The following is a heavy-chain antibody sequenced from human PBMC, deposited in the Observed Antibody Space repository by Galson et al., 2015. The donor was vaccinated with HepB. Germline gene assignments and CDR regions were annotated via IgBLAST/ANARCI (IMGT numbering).Heavy chain of an antibody. CDR2: IYSGGST. CDR3: ATMNRPITFFGVVALEF. Sequence: SLRLSCAASGFIVSSSYMSWVRQAPGKGLEWVSLIYSGGSTYFADSMKGRFTVSRDNSNNMVFLQMDSLRAEDTALYYCATMNRPITFFGVVALEFWGLGTLVTVSS. V-gene: IGHV3-53*01. J-gene: IGHJ4*02. CDR1: GFIVSSSY. D-gene: IGHD3-3*01.